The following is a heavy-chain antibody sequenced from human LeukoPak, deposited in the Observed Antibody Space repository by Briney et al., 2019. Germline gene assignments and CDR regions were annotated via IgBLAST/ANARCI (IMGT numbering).Heavy chain of an antibody. Sequence: PGGSLRLSCAASGFTFSSYVMSWVRQAPGKGLEWVSGMSGSGGSTYYADSVKGRFTISRDNSKNTLYLQMNSLRAEDTAVYYCARVGVTMVRGVIISGYFDYWGQGTLVTVSS. D-gene: IGHD3-10*01. CDR2: MSGSGGST. V-gene: IGHV3-23*01. CDR1: GFTFSSYV. CDR3: ARVGVTMVRGVIISGYFDY. J-gene: IGHJ4*02.